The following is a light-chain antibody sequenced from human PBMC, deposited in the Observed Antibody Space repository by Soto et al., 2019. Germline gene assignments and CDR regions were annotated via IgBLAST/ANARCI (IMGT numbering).Light chain of an antibody. V-gene: IGLV1-40*01. CDR2: GNR. CDR3: CSFAGGATFV. CDR1: SSNLGAGYD. J-gene: IGLJ2*01. Sequence: QSVLTQPPSVSGAPGQRVTISCTGNSSNLGAGYDVHWYQQLPGAAPKLVIFGNRNRPSGVPERFSGSKSGTSASLAITGLQAEDEADYSCCSFAGGATFVFGGGTKVTVL.